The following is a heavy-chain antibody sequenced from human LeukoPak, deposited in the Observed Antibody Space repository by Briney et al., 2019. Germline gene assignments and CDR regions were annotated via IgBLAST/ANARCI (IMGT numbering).Heavy chain of an antibody. J-gene: IGHJ4*02. Sequence: PGGSLRLSCAASGFTFSSYSMNWVRQAPGKGLEWVSSISSSSSYIYYADSVKGRFTISRDNAKNSLYLQMNSLRAEDTAVYYCARGSIAAAGLFDNWGQGTLVTVSS. D-gene: IGHD6-13*01. V-gene: IGHV3-21*01. CDR2: ISSSSSYI. CDR1: GFTFSSYS. CDR3: ARGSIAAAGLFDN.